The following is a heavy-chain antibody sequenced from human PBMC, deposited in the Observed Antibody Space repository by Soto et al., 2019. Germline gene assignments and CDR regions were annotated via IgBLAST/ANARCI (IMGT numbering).Heavy chain of an antibody. Sequence: QVQLAQSGAEVKKPGASVKVSCKASGYTFTSYGITWVRQAPGQGLEWMAWINPYNGNTKYAEKFLGRVTVTTDTSTATASMEVRSLTSDDTAVFYCARVGVGLAAPRVWPYWGQGTPVTVSS. CDR3: ARVGVGLAAPRVWPY. V-gene: IGHV1-18*01. J-gene: IGHJ4*02. D-gene: IGHD6-13*01. CDR2: INPYNGNT. CDR1: GYTFTSYG.